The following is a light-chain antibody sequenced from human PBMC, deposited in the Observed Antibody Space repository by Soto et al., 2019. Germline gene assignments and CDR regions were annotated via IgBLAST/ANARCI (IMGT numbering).Light chain of an antibody. CDR3: TSYTRDTALV. CDR1: SSDVGTYNY. V-gene: IGLV2-14*01. CDR2: EVS. J-gene: IGLJ1*01. Sequence: LTQPASVSGSPGQSITISCTGTSSDVGTYNYVSWYQHHPGKAPKLIIYEVSNRPSGVSNRFSGSKSGSTASLTISGLQAEDEADYHCTSYTRDTALVFGTGTKAT.